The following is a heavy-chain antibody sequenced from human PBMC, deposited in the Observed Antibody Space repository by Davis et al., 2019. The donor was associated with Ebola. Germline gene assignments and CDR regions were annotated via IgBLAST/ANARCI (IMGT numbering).Heavy chain of an antibody. V-gene: IGHV3-9*01. J-gene: IGHJ6*02. Sequence: GGSLRLSCAASGFTFDDYAMHWVRHAPGKGLEWVSGISWNSGSIGYADSVKGRFTISRGNAKNCLYLQMNSLRAEDTALYYCAKGGILEWLSNYGMDVWGQGTTVTVSS. CDR1: GFTFDDYA. CDR2: ISWNSGSI. D-gene: IGHD3-3*01. CDR3: AKGGILEWLSNYGMDV.